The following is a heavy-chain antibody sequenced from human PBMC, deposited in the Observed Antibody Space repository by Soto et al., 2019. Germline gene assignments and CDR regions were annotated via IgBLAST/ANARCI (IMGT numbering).Heavy chain of an antibody. Sequence: SQTLSLTCAISGDSVSSGSAAWNWIRQSPSRGLEWLGRTFYRSKWFNDYAISLKSRITIDPDTSKNHLSLLLNSVTPEDTAVYYCARSTSWIVSHFDDWGQGTQVTVSS. CDR2: TFYRSKWFN. V-gene: IGHV6-1*01. J-gene: IGHJ4*02. CDR3: ARSTSWIVSHFDD. D-gene: IGHD2-15*01. CDR1: GDSVSSGSAA.